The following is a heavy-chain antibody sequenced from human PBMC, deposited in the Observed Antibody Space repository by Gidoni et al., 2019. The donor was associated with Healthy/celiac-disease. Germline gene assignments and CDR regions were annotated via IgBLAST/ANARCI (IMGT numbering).Heavy chain of an antibody. V-gene: IGHV3-23*01. CDR2: ISGSGGST. CDR3: AKDPSGWYRGYFDY. J-gene: IGHJ4*02. Sequence: EVQLLESGGGLVQPGGSLRLSCAASGFTFSSYAMSWVRQAPGKGLEWVSVISGSGGSTYYADAVKGRFTISRDNSKNTLYLQMNSLRAEDTAVYYCAKDPSGWYRGYFDYWGQGTLVTVSS. CDR1: GFTFSSYA. D-gene: IGHD6-19*01.